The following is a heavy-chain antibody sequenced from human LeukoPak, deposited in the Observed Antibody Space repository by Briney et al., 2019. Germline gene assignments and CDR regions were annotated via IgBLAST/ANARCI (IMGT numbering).Heavy chain of an antibody. CDR3: ARSAYYDSSGYYFDY. Sequence: PGGSLRLSCAGSGFTFDDYGMSWVRQAPGKGLQWVSGINWNGGSTGYADSVKGRFTISKDNAKNSLYLQMNSLRAEDTALYYCARSAYYDSSGYYFDYWGQGTLVTVSS. CDR2: INWNGGST. D-gene: IGHD3-22*01. V-gene: IGHV3-20*04. CDR1: GFTFDDYG. J-gene: IGHJ4*02.